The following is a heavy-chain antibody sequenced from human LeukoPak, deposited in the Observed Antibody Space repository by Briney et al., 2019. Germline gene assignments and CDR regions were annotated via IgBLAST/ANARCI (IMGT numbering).Heavy chain of an antibody. J-gene: IGHJ4*02. CDR1: GFTFGSFA. V-gene: IGHV3-30*18. D-gene: IGHD2-2*01. CDR3: AKDPARSAAYYFDN. Sequence: GRSLRLSCVASGFTFGSFAMQWVRQAPGKGLEWVAVIAHDGRDKHYADSMKGRFAISRDNSKNTLYLQMDSLRAEDTAVYYCAKDPARSAAYYFDNWGQGTLVTVSS. CDR2: IAHDGRDK.